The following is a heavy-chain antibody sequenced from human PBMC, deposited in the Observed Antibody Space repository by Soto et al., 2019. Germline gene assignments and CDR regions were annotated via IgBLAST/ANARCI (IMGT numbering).Heavy chain of an antibody. D-gene: IGHD3-10*01. CDR3: AKDQKDYSGSGTYYVLYGMDV. J-gene: IGHJ6*02. V-gene: IGHV3-30*18. Sequence: QVQLVESGGGVVQPGRSLRLSCVASGFTFSNFGMHWVRQAPGKGLEWVALTSFDGNKNYYADSVKGRFTLSRDNSKNTLYLQMNSLRAEDTALYFCAKDQKDYSGSGTYYVLYGMDVWGQGTTVTVSS. CDR2: TSFDGNKN. CDR1: GFTFSNFG.